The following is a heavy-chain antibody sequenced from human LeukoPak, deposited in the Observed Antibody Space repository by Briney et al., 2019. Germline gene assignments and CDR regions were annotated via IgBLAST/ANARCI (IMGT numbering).Heavy chain of an antibody. J-gene: IGHJ1*01. Sequence: PSDTLSLTCGVSGYSISSSNWWGWIRQPPGKGLEWIGYIHYSGSAYYNPSLKSRVTMSVDTSKNQFSLKLNSVTAVDTAVYYCASRMYGSSGRYFPPWGQGTLVTVSS. CDR2: IHYSGSA. D-gene: IGHD6-13*01. CDR1: GYSISSSNW. CDR3: ASRMYGSSGRYFPP. V-gene: IGHV4-28*01.